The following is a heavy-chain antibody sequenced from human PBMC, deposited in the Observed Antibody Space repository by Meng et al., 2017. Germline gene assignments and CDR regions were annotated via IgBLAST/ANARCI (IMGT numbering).Heavy chain of an antibody. CDR3: AKDVDYGDYGDYGMDV. CDR2: ISWDGGST. J-gene: IGHJ6*02. V-gene: IGHV3-43*01. D-gene: IGHD4-17*01. Sequence: GGSLRLSCAASGFTSDDYTMHWVRQAPGKGLEWVSLISWDGGSTYYADSVKGRFTISRDNSKNSLYLQMNSLRTEDTALYYCAKDVDYGDYGDYGMDVWGQGTTVTVSS. CDR1: GFTSDDYT.